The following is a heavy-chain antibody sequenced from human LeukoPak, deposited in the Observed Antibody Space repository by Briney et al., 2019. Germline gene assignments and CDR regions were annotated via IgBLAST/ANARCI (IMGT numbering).Heavy chain of an antibody. CDR3: ARGQSYGLLNALDY. V-gene: IGHV4-59*01. J-gene: IGHJ4*02. CDR1: GDSISNYY. Sequence: SETLSLTCTVSGDSISNYYWSWIRQPPGKGLEWIGYIYYSGITNYNPSLKSRVTISLDTSNQFSLKVRSVTAADTAVYYCARGQSYGLLNALDYWGQGTQVTVSS. D-gene: IGHD5-18*01. CDR2: IYYSGIT.